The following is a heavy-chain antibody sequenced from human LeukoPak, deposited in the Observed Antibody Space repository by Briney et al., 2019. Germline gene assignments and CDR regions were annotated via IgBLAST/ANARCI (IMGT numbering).Heavy chain of an antibody. V-gene: IGHV3-21*04. CDR1: GFTFRSYS. D-gene: IGHD5-18*01. CDR3: AKRIQSARATGY. Sequence: GGSLRLSCAASGFTFRSYSMNWVRQATGKGVEWVSSISTSRSYIYYADSVKGRFTISRDNSKNTLYLQMNSVRAEDTAVYYCAKRIQSARATGYWGQGTLVTVSS. CDR2: ISTSRSYI. J-gene: IGHJ4*02.